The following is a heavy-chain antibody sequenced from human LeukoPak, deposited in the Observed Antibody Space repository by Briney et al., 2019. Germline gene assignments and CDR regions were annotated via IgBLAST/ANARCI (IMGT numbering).Heavy chain of an antibody. CDR3: AKNVFIAAAFFDY. J-gene: IGHJ4*02. CDR2: ISGSGGST. Sequence: PGGSLRLSCAASGFTFSSYWMHWVRQAPGKGLEWVSAISGSGGSTYYADSVKGRSTISRDNSKNTLYLQMNSLRAEDTAVYYCAKNVFIAAAFFDYWGQGTLVTVSS. V-gene: IGHV3-23*01. CDR1: GFTFSSYW. D-gene: IGHD6-13*01.